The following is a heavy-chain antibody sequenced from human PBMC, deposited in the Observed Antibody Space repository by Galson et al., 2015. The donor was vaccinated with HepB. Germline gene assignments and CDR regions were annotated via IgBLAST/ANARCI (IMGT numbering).Heavy chain of an antibody. D-gene: IGHD3-3*01. Sequence: SLSLSCAPSGFIFSSYTIHWVRQAPDKGLEWVAVVSHDGSIKKYADSVKGRFTISRDNSKNTLFLQMNSLTTEDTAVYYCARELTIFGVVIVRYDAFDIWGQGTMVTVSS. CDR3: ARELTIFGVVIVRYDAFDI. J-gene: IGHJ3*02. CDR2: VSHDGSIK. V-gene: IGHV3-30-3*01. CDR1: GFIFSSYT.